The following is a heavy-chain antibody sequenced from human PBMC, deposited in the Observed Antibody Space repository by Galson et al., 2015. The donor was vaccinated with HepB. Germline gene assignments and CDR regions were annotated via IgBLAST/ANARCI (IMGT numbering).Heavy chain of an antibody. V-gene: IGHV3-30-3*01. CDR1: GFTFSSYA. Sequence: SLRLSCAASGFTFSSYAMHWVRQAPGKGLEWVAVISYDGSNKYYADSVKGRFTISRDNSKNTLYLQMNSLRAEDTAVYYCARDQTVTARLNGMDVWGQGTTVTVSS. D-gene: IGHD2-21*02. CDR2: ISYDGSNK. CDR3: ARDQTVTARLNGMDV. J-gene: IGHJ6*02.